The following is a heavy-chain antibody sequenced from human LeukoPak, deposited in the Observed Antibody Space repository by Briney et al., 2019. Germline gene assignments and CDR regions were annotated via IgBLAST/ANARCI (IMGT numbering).Heavy chain of an antibody. D-gene: IGHD3-10*01. V-gene: IGHV1-69*02. CDR3: ALCGSGSYYTFDS. Sequence: SVKVSCKASGYTFTGYYMHWVRQAPGQGLEWMGRIIPILGIANYAQKFQGRVTITADKSTSTAYMELSSLRSEDTAVYYCALCGSGSYYTFDSWGQGPLVTVSS. CDR1: GYTFTGYY. J-gene: IGHJ4*02. CDR2: IIPILGIA.